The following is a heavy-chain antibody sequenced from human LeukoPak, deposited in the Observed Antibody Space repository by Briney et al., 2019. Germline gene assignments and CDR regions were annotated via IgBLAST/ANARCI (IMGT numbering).Heavy chain of an antibody. V-gene: IGHV1-69*13. CDR1: GGTFSSYA. CDR3: ARDRNIVVVPAEFDP. D-gene: IGHD2-2*01. Sequence: GASVTVSCTASGGTFSSYAIRWVRQAPGQGLEWMGGIIPIFGTANYAQKFQGRVTITADESTSTAYMELSSLRSEDTAVYYCARDRNIVVVPAEFDPWGQGTLVTVSS. CDR2: IIPIFGTA. J-gene: IGHJ5*02.